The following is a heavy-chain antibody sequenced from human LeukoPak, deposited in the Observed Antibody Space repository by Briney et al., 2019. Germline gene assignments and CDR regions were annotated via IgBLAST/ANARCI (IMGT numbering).Heavy chain of an antibody. V-gene: IGHV4-39*01. J-gene: IGHJ4*02. CDR1: GGSISSSSYY. CDR3: ARLSDWAKNYFDY. Sequence: SETLSLTCTVSGGSISSSSYYWGWLRHPQGRGLECIGSIYCRGSTYSNPSLKSRVTISVDTSKNQFSLKLSSVTAADTAVYYCARLSDWAKNYFDYWGQGTLVTVSS. D-gene: IGHD3-9*01. CDR2: IYCRGST.